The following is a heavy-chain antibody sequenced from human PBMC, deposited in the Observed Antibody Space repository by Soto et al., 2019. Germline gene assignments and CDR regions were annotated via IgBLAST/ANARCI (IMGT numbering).Heavy chain of an antibody. J-gene: IGHJ3*02. D-gene: IGHD3-10*01. CDR1: GFTFSSYA. Sequence: GGSLRLSCAASGFTFSSYAMHWVRQAPGKGLEYVSAISSNGGSTYYANSVKGRFTISRDNSKNTLYLQMGSLRAEDMAVYYCARALSMVRGVILVPSAFDIWGQGTMVTVSS. CDR3: ARALSMVRGVILVPSAFDI. V-gene: IGHV3-64*01. CDR2: ISSNGGST.